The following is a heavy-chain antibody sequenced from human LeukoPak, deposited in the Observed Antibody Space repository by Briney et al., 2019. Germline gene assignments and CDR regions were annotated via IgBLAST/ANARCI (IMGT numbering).Heavy chain of an antibody. CDR2: ITGNGGTT. CDR1: GFTFSNYG. J-gene: IGHJ4*02. V-gene: IGHV3-23*01. Sequence: GGTQRLSCAASGFTFSNYGMNWVRQAPGKGLEWVSGITGNGGTTYYADSVKGRFTISRDNSKNTLYLQMNSLRAEDTAVYYCAKAGPYHFDYWGQGTLVTVSS. CDR3: AKAGPYHFDY. D-gene: IGHD2-2*01.